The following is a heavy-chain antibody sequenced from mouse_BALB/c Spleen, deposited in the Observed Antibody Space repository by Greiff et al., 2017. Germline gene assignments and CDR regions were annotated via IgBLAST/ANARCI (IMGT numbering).Heavy chain of an antibody. J-gene: IGHJ4*01. V-gene: IGHV2-9*02. CDR3: ARGSYGNYPYAMDY. CDR1: GFSLTSYG. D-gene: IGHD2-10*02. Sequence: QVQLQQSGPGLVAPSQSLSITCTVSGFSLTSYGVHWVRQPPGKGLEWLGVIWAGGSTNYNSALMSRLSISKDNSKSQVFLKMNSLQTDDTAMYYCARGSYGNYPYAMDYWGQGTSVTVSS. CDR2: IWAGGST.